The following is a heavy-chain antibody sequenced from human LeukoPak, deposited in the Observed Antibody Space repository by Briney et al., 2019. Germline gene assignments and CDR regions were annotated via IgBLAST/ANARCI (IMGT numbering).Heavy chain of an antibody. D-gene: IGHD3-3*01. Sequence: GGSLRLSCAASGLTFSNYWMSWVRQAPGKGLEWVANIRQAGSEKYYVDSVKGRFTISRDNAKKSLYLQMNSLRAEDTAVYYCARENVDYDFWSGYPNWFDPWGQGTLVTVSS. V-gene: IGHV3-7*05. CDR1: GLTFSNYW. CDR3: ARENVDYDFWSGYPNWFDP. CDR2: IRQAGSEK. J-gene: IGHJ5*02.